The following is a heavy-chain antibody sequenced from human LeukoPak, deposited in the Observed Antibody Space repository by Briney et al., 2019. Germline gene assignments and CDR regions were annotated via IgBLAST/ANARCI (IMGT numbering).Heavy chain of an antibody. CDR3: AKDLHPGAPMSKRTYFDY. V-gene: IGHV3-9*01. CDR1: GFTFDDYA. J-gene: IGHJ4*02. CDR2: ISGDSGSI. Sequence: PGGSLRLSCAASGFTFDDYAMHWVRPAPGKGREWVSDISGDSGSIGYADSVRGRFTISRDNAKNSLYLQMNSLRAEETALYYCAKDLHPGAPMSKRTYFDYWGQGTLVSVSS. D-gene: IGHD3-22*01.